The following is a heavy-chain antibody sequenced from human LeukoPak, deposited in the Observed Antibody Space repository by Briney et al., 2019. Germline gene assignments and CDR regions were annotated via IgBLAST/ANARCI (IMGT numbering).Heavy chain of an antibody. CDR1: GFTFDDYA. CDR3: AKDIGYCSGGSCYWYYYGMDV. D-gene: IGHD2-15*01. Sequence: GGSLRLSCTASGFTFDDYAMHWVRQAPGKGLEWVSGISWNSGSIGYADSVKGRFTISRDNAKNSLYLQMNSLRAEDTALYYCAKDIGYCSGGSCYWYYYGMDVWGQGTTVTVSS. J-gene: IGHJ6*02. V-gene: IGHV3-9*01. CDR2: ISWNSGSI.